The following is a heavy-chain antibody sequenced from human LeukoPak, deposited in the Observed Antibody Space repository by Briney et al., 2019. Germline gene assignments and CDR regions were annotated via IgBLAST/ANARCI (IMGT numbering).Heavy chain of an antibody. J-gene: IGHJ4*02. D-gene: IGHD6-6*01. CDR3: AKGPRRTSSSPAHY. CDR2: ISGSGGST. Sequence: PGGSLRLSCAASGFTFSSYAMSWVRQAPGKGLEWVSAISGSGGSTYYADSVKGRFTISRDNSKNTLYLQMNSLRAEDTAVYYCAKGPRRTSSSPAHYWGQGTLVTVSS. V-gene: IGHV3-23*01. CDR1: GFTFSSYA.